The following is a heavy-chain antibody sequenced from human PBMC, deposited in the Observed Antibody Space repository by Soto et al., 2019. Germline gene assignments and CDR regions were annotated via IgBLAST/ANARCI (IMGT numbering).Heavy chain of an antibody. CDR1: GYTFTSYG. CDR2: ISAYNYNT. Sequence: ASVKVSCKASGYTFTSYGLSWVRQAPGQGLEWMGRISAYNYNTNYAQKLQGRVTMTTDTSTSTAYMELGSLRSDDTAVYYCARVVGALGHWFDPWGQGTLVTVSS. J-gene: IGHJ5*02. D-gene: IGHD1-26*01. V-gene: IGHV1-18*01. CDR3: ARVVGALGHWFDP.